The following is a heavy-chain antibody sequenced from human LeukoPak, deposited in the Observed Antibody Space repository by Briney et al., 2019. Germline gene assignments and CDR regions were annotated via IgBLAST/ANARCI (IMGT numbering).Heavy chain of an antibody. D-gene: IGHD4-23*01. CDR1: GYTFTSYG. J-gene: IGHJ4*02. Sequence: SVKVSCKASGYTFTSYGISWVRQAPGQGLEWMGGIIPIFGTANYAQKFQGRVTITADESTSTAYMELSSLRSEDTAVYYCARGIGGKGPIGYWGQGTLVTVSS. CDR3: ARGIGGKGPIGY. V-gene: IGHV1-69*13. CDR2: IIPIFGTA.